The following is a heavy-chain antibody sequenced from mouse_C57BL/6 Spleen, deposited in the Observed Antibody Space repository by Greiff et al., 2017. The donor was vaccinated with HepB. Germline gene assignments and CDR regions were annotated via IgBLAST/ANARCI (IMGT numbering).Heavy chain of an antibody. CDR3: ATGGVFDY. CDR2: INPSSGYT. J-gene: IGHJ2*01. CDR1: GYTFTSYW. V-gene: IGHV1-7*01. Sequence: VQLQQPGAELAKPGASVKLSCKASGYTFTSYWMPWVKQRPGQGLEWIGYINPSSGYTKYNQKFKDKATMTADTSSSTAYMQLSSLAYEDSAVYYCATGGVFDYWGQGTTRTVSS.